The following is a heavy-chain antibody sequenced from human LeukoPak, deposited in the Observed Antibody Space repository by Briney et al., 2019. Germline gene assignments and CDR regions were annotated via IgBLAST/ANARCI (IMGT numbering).Heavy chain of an antibody. CDR2: ISWDGGST. V-gene: IGHV3-43*01. J-gene: IGHJ4*02. D-gene: IGHD1-26*01. CDR1: GFTFDDYT. Sequence: GGSLRLSCAASGFTFDDYTMHWVRQAPGKGLEWVSLISWDGGSTYYADSVKGRFTISRDNSKNSLYLQMNSLRTEDTALYYCVKGTYSGSYYVDYWGQGTLVTVSS. CDR3: VKGTYSGSYYVDY.